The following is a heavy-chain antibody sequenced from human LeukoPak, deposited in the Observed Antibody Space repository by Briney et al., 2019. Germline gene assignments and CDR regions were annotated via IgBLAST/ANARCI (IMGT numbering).Heavy chain of an antibody. Sequence: PGGSLRLSCAASGFTFSSYAMNWVRQAPGKGLEWVSFISGSGDTTYYADSVKGRFTISRDNSKNTLYLQMNSLRAEDTAVYYCAKDQGGYLTSEYFQHWGQGTLVTVSS. CDR3: AKDQGGYLTSEYFQH. V-gene: IGHV3-23*01. D-gene: IGHD5-12*01. CDR2: ISGSGDTT. CDR1: GFTFSSYA. J-gene: IGHJ1*01.